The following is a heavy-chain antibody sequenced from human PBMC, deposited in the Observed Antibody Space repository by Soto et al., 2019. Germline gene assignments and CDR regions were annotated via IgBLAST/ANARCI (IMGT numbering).Heavy chain of an antibody. D-gene: IGHD6-19*01. CDR2: INPNSGGT. J-gene: IGHJ5*02. CDR3: ARDHPVGGWYSGNWFDP. V-gene: IGHV1-2*04. Sequence: GASVKVSCKASGYTFTGYYMHWVRQAPGQGLEWMGWINPNSGGTNYAQKFQGWVTMTRDTSISTAYMELSRLRSDDTAVYYCARDHPVGGWYSGNWFDPWGQGTLVTVSS. CDR1: GYTFTGYY.